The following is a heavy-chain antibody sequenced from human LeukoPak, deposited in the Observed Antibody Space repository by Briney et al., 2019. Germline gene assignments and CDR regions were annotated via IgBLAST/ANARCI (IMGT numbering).Heavy chain of an antibody. CDR1: GYTFRSYS. J-gene: IGHJ4*02. Sequence: GGSLRLSSAPPGYTFRSYSGTWARQAPGKGLEWVASIKQDGDEKHYVDSVKGRFTISRDSVKNSLYLQMNSPRVEDTAVYYCARADYLDHWGQGTLVTVSS. CDR2: IKQDGDEK. CDR3: ARADYLDH. V-gene: IGHV3-7*02.